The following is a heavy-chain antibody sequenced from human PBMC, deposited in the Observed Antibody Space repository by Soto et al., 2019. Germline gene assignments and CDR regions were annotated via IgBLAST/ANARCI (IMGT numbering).Heavy chain of an antibody. J-gene: IGHJ6*03. Sequence: SLRLSCAASGFTFDDYAMHWVRQAPGKGLEWVSGISWNSGSIGYADSVKGRFTISRDNAKNSLYLQMNSLRAEDTALYYCAKCSSSSWSPPYYYYYYMDVWGKGTTVTVSS. CDR1: GFTFDDYA. V-gene: IGHV3-9*01. CDR2: ISWNSGSI. D-gene: IGHD6-13*01. CDR3: AKCSSSSWSPPYYYYYYMDV.